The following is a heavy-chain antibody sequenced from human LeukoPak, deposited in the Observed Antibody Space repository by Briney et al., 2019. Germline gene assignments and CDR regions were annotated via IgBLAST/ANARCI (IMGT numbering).Heavy chain of an antibody. V-gene: IGHV3-23*01. D-gene: IGHD2-15*01. CDR1: GFTFSSYW. J-gene: IGHJ4*02. CDR3: AKDSTTLLRFFDY. Sequence: GGSLRLSCAASGFTFSSYWMSWVRQAPGKGLEWVSAISGSGGSTYYADSVKGRFTISRDNSKNTLYLQMNGLRAEDTAVYYCAKDSTTLLRFFDYWGQGTLVTVSS. CDR2: ISGSGGST.